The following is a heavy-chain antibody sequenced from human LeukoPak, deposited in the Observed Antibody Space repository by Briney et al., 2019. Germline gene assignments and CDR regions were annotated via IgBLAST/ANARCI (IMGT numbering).Heavy chain of an antibody. D-gene: IGHD3-10*01. CDR3: AKDLGVWFGELLDLDY. V-gene: IGHV3-30*18. CDR1: GFTFSSCG. CDR2: ISYDGSNK. Sequence: PGGSLRLSCAASGFTFSSCGMHWVRQAPGKGLEWVAVISYDGSNKYYADSVKGRFTISRDNSKNTLYLQMNSLRAEDTAVYYCAKDLGVWFGELLDLDYWGQGTLVTVSS. J-gene: IGHJ4*02.